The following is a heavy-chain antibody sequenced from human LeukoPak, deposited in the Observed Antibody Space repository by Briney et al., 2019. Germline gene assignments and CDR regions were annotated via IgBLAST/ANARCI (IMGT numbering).Heavy chain of an antibody. CDR3: ARWRSADYGDY. Sequence: SETLFLTCAVYGGSFSGYYWSWICQPPGKGLEWIGEINHSGSTNYNPSLKSRVTISADTSKNQFSLNLRSVTAADTAVYYCARWRSADYGDYWGQGTLVTVSS. CDR2: INHSGST. J-gene: IGHJ4*02. V-gene: IGHV4-34*01. D-gene: IGHD1-26*01. CDR1: GGSFSGYY.